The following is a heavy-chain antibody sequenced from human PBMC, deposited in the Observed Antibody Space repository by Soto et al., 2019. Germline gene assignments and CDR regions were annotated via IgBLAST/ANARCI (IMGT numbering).Heavy chain of an antibody. J-gene: IGHJ4*02. CDR3: AHRVLRTVFGFVNTTAIDFDF. V-gene: IGHV2-5*02. Sequence: QITLNESGPTVVRPTETLTLTCRFSGFSLTTSGVGVGWIRQSPGKAPEWLALIYWDDEKRYSASLKSRLTITKDTSKNQVGLTVSDLDPTDTATYYCAHRVLRTVFGFVNTTAIDFDFWGQGTPVAFAS. CDR1: GFSLTTSGVG. D-gene: IGHD3-3*01. CDR2: IYWDDEK.